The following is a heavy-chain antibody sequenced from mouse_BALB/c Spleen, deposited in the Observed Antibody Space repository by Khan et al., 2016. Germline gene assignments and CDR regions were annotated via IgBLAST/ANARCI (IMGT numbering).Heavy chain of an antibody. CDR3: ARWGLGH. Sequence: QVQLQQSGAELARPGASVKMSCKASGYTFTSYSMHWVKQRPGQGLEWIGYINPRTDFTNYNQKFKDRATLTADKSSSTAYMQLSSLTSEDSAVYYYARWGLGHWGQGTPLTVSS. CDR2: INPRTDFT. D-gene: IGHD4-1*01. V-gene: IGHV1-4*01. J-gene: IGHJ2*01. CDR1: GYTFTSYS.